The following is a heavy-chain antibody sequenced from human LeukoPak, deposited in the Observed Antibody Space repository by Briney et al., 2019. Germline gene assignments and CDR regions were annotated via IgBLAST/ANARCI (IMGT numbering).Heavy chain of an antibody. Sequence: PSETLSLTCTVSGGSISSYYWSWIRQPPGKGLEWIGYISYSGSTNYNPSLKSRVTISVDTSKHQFSLKLRAVTAADTAVYYCARGPHKFDYWGQGSLVTVSS. CDR3: ARGPHKFDY. CDR2: ISYSGST. J-gene: IGHJ4*02. CDR1: GGSISSYY. V-gene: IGHV4-59*01.